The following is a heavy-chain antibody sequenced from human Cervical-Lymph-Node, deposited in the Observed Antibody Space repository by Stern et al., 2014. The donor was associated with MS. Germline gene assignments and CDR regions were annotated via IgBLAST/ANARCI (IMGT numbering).Heavy chain of an antibody. V-gene: IGHV5-51*01. CDR1: GYSFTSYW. CDR2: IYPGDSDT. J-gene: IGHJ4*02. D-gene: IGHD6-13*01. Sequence: EVHLVESGAEVKKPGESLKISCKGSGYSFTSYWIGWVRQMPGKGLEWMGIIYPGDSDTRYSPSFQGQVTISADKSISTAYLQWSSLKASDTAMYYCARGYGLQQLGYYFDYWGQGTLVTVSS. CDR3: ARGYGLQQLGYYFDY.